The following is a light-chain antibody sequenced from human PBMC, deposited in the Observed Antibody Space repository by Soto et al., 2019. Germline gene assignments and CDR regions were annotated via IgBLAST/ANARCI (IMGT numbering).Light chain of an antibody. J-gene: IGLJ2*01. CDR2: GNS. CDR1: SSNIGAGYD. CDR3: QSYDSSLSGHVV. Sequence: QSVLTQPPSVSGAPGQRVNISCTGSSSNIGAGYDVHWYQQLPGTTPKLLIYGNSNRHSGVPDRFSGSKSGTSASLAITGLQAEDEADYYCQSYDSSLSGHVVFGGGTKVTVL. V-gene: IGLV1-40*01.